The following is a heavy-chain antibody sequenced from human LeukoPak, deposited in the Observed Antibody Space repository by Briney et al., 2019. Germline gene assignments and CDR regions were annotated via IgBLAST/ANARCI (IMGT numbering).Heavy chain of an antibody. CDR3: TRVGYIDEGIDY. CDR1: GFTFNNYA. J-gene: IGHJ4*02. Sequence: GGSLRLSCVASGFTFNNYAMSWVRHVPGKRLEWVSTFSGPLETTYYAPSIEGRFIISRDNAKNSLYLQMNSLRAEDTAIYYCTRVGYIDEGIDYWGQGTLVTVSS. V-gene: IGHV3-23*01. D-gene: IGHD5-24*01. CDR2: FSGPLETT.